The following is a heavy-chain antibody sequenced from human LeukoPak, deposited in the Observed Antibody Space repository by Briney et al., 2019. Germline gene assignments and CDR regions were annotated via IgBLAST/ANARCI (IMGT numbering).Heavy chain of an antibody. CDR1: GGSFSGYY. J-gene: IGHJ5*02. CDR2: INHSGST. V-gene: IGHV4-34*01. D-gene: IGHD4-17*01. CDR3: ARHAGDYAVNWFDP. Sequence: SETLSLTCAVYGGSFSGYYWSWIRQPPGKGLEWIGEINHSGSTNYNPSLKSRVTISVDTSKNQFSLKLSSVTAADTAVYYCARHAGDYAVNWFDPWGQGTLVTVSS.